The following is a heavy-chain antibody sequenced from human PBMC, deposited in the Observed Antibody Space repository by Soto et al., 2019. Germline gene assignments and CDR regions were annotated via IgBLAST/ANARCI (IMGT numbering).Heavy chain of an antibody. D-gene: IGHD3-22*01. CDR3: ATNYYYEWSYRYYFHN. V-gene: IGHV3-21*01. Sequence: EVQLVESGGGLVKPGESLRLSCVASEFTFSSYSMNWVRQAPGKGLEWVSSISSSDTYIYYADSVKGRFTISRDNATKSLYLQMNSLRAEDTAVYYCATNYYYEWSYRYYFHNWGQGTLVTVSS. CDR1: EFTFSSYS. J-gene: IGHJ4*02. CDR2: ISSSDTYI.